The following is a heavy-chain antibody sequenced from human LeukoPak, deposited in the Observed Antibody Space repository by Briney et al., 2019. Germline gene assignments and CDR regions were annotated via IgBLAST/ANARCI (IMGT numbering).Heavy chain of an antibody. D-gene: IGHD3-10*01. CDR3: ARVWFGEVHFDY. CDR1: EYTFTGYY. J-gene: IGHJ4*02. CDR2: INPNSGGT. V-gene: IGHV1-2*02. Sequence: ASVKVSCKASEYTFTGYYIHWVRQAPGQGLERMGWINPNSGGTNHAQKFQGRVTMTRDTSISTAYMELSRLRSDDTAVYYCARVWFGEVHFDYWGQGTLVTVSS.